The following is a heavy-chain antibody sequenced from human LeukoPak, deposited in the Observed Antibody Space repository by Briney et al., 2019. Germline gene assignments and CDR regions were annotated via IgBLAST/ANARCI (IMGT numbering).Heavy chain of an antibody. Sequence: SETLSLTCTVSGGSISSSTYYWSWIRQPAGKGLEWIGHIYTTGTTNYNPSLKSRATMSIDTSKNQFSLNLRSVTAADTAVYYCAKVAKYYYGSETYFFFDHWGQGTLVTVSS. J-gene: IGHJ4*02. V-gene: IGHV4-61*09. CDR2: IYTTGTT. CDR3: AKVAKYYYGSETYFFFDH. CDR1: GGSISSSTYY. D-gene: IGHD3-10*01.